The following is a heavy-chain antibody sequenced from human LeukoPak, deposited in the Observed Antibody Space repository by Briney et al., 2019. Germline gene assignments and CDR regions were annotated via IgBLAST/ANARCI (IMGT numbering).Heavy chain of an antibody. V-gene: IGHV1-18*01. CDR1: GYTFTSYG. CDR3: ARRGFLEWLLYAFDY. CDR2: ISAYNGNT. D-gene: IGHD3-3*01. Sequence: ASVKVSCKASGYTFTSYGVTWVRQAPGQGLEWMGWISAYNGNTNYAQKFQGRVTMTTDTSTSTAYLELRSLRSDDTAVYYCARRGFLEWLLYAFDYWGQGTLVTVSS. J-gene: IGHJ4*02.